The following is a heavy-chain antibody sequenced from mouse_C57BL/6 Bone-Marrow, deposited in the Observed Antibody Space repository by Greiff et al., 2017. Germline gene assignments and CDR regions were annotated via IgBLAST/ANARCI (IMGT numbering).Heavy chain of an antibody. CDR3: ARSGPLGRSCDY. J-gene: IGHJ2*01. CDR2: IYPTSGRT. V-gene: IGHV1-55*01. CDR1: GYTFTSYW. Sequence: VQLQQPGAELVKPGASVKMSCKASGYTFTSYWITWVKQRPGQGLEWIGDIYPTSGRTNYNEKFKSKAILTVETSSNTAYMQRSSLTSEDYAVFYCARSGPLGRSCDYWGQGTTLTVSS. D-gene: IGHD4-1*01.